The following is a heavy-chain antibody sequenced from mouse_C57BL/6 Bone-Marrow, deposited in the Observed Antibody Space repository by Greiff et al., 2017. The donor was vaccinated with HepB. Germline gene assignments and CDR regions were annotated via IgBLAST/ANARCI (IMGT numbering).Heavy chain of an antibody. CDR1: YTSFSSFH. CDR2: GQGLEWIG. V-gene: IGHV1-87*01. J-gene: IGHJ1*03. D-gene: IGHD2-10*01. CDR3: SEDSAVYCCALLLSFDV. Sequence: QVQLQQSGPELARPWASVKISCPAFYTSFSSFHFACRDTNSWMQWVRLRHGQGLEWIGAISPGNGDTSYNQKFKDKATLTADKSSSTAYTKLSSLTSEDSAVYCCALLLSFDVWGTGTTVTVSS.